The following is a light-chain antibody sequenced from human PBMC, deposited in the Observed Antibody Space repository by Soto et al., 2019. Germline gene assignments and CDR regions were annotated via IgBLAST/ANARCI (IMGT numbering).Light chain of an antibody. J-gene: IGKJ5*01. Sequence: EIVLTQSPATLSLSPGERATLSCRASQRVSTFLGWYQQKPGQAPRPLIYHASNSATGIPARFSGSGSDTHFTLTISILEPEDFAVYYCQQRSNWPFTFVQGTRLEIK. CDR3: QQRSNWPFT. CDR1: QRVSTF. CDR2: HAS. V-gene: IGKV3-11*01.